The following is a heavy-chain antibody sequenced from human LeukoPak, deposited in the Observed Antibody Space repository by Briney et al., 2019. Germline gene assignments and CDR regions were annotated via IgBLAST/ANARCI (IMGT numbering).Heavy chain of an antibody. CDR2: IKSKTDGGTT. J-gene: IGHJ4*02. V-gene: IGHV3-15*01. Sequence: GGSLRLSCAASGFTLSSAWMSWVRQAPGKGLEWVGRIKSKTDGGTTDYAAPVKGRFTISRADSRNTVYLQMNSLKTEDTAVYYCTTVFERITIFGVENIDYWGQGTLVTVSS. CDR1: GFTLSSAW. CDR3: TTVFERITIFGVENIDY. D-gene: IGHD3-3*01.